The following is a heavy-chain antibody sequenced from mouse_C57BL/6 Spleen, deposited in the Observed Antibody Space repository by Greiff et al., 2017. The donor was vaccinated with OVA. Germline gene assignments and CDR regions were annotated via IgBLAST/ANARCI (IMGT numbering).Heavy chain of an antibody. Sequence: VQLQQSGAELVKPGASVKLSCTASGFNIKDYYMHWVKQRTEQGLEWIGRIDPEDGATKYAPKFQGKATITADTSSNTAYLQLSSLTSEDTAVYYCARSRAAQPYFDYWGQGTTLTVSS. CDR2: IDPEDGAT. CDR1: GFNIKDYY. CDR3: ARSRAAQPYFDY. J-gene: IGHJ2*01. V-gene: IGHV14-2*01. D-gene: IGHD3-2*02.